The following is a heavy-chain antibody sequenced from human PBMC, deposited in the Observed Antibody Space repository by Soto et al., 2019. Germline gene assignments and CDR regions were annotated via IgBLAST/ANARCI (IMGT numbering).Heavy chain of an antibody. Sequence: QVQLVQSGAEVKKPGASVKVSCKASGYTFTGYYIHWVRQAPGPGLEWMGWINTNSGGTNYAQKFQDRVTMTRDTSINTAYMEVSRLRSDDTAVYYCALMPGVGMDVWGQGTTVTVSS. D-gene: IGHD2-2*01. J-gene: IGHJ6*02. CDR1: GYTFTGYY. V-gene: IGHV1-2*02. CDR2: INTNSGGT. CDR3: ALMPGVGMDV.